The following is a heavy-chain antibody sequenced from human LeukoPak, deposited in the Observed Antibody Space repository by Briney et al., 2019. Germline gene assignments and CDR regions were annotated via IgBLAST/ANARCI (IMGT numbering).Heavy chain of an antibody. CDR3: AREYSSSYYFDY. J-gene: IGHJ4*02. CDR2: IYHSGST. V-gene: IGHV4-38-2*02. CDR1: GYSISSGYY. Sequence: PSETLSLTCTVSGYSISSGYYWGWIRQPPGKGLEWIGSIYHSGSTYYNPSLKSRVTISVDTSKNQFSLKLSSVTAADTAVYYCAREYSSSYYFDYRGQGTLVTVSS. D-gene: IGHD6-6*01.